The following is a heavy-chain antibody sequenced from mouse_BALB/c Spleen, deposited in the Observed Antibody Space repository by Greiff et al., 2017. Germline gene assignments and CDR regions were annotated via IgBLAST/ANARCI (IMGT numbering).Heavy chain of an antibody. Sequence: EVQVVESGPSLVKPSQTLSLTCSVTGDSITSGYWNWIRKFPGNKLEYMGYISYSGSTYYNPSLKSRISITRDTSKNQYYLQLNSVTTEDTATYYCARWRYDGDWYFDVWGAGTTVTVSS. CDR2: ISYSGST. CDR3: ARWRYDGDWYFDV. D-gene: IGHD2-14*01. CDR1: GDSITSGY. V-gene: IGHV3-8*02. J-gene: IGHJ1*01.